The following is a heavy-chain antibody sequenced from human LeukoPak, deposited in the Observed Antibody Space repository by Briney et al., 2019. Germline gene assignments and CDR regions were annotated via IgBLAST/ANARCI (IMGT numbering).Heavy chain of an antibody. J-gene: IGHJ4*02. V-gene: IGHV3-30*18. Sequence: PGRSLRLSCAASGFTFSSYGMHWVRQAPGKGLEWVAVISYDGSNKYYADSVKGRFTISRDNSKNTLYLQMNSLRAEDTAVYYCAKGLAAASTDYWGQGTLVTVSS. CDR3: AKGLAAASTDY. CDR2: ISYDGSNK. CDR1: GFTFSSYG. D-gene: IGHD6-13*01.